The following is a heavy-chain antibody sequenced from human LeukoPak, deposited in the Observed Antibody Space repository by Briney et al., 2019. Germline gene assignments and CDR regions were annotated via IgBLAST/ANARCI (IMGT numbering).Heavy chain of an antibody. J-gene: IGHJ5*02. CDR2: INHSGST. Sequence: PSETPSLTCAVYGGSFSGYYWSWIRQPPGKGLEWIGEINHSGSTNYNPSLNIRVTISVDTSKNQFSLKLSSVTAADTAVYYCARGTVYYGSGSYFHPWGQGTLVTVSS. CDR1: GGSFSGYY. D-gene: IGHD3-10*01. CDR3: ARGTVYYGSGSYFHP. V-gene: IGHV4-34*01.